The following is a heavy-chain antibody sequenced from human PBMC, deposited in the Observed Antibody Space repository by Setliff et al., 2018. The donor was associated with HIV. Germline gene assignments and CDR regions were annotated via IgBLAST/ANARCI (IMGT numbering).Heavy chain of an antibody. J-gene: IGHJ6*03. V-gene: IGHV4-4*08. CDR1: GGSIWNYY. D-gene: IGHD3-22*01. Sequence: SETLSLTCTVSGGSIWNYYWSWIRQPPGKGLEWIGYIYTSGSTNYNPSLKSRVTISVDTSKNQFSLKLSSVTAADTAVYYCARGPGHDSSGYYYDYYYMDVWGKGTTVTVSS. CDR3: ARGPGHDSSGYYYDYYYMDV. CDR2: IYTSGST.